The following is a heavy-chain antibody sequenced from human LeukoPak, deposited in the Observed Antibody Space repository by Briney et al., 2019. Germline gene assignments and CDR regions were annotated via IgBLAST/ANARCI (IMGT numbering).Heavy chain of an antibody. J-gene: IGHJ5*02. V-gene: IGHV4-39*01. Sequence: PSETLSLTCTVSGGSISSSSYYWAWIRQPPGKGLEWIGSIYYSGNTYYNPSLKSRVTISVDTSKNQFSLKLNSVTAADTAVYYCARHDWFDPWGQGTLVTVSS. CDR1: GGSISSSSYY. CDR3: ARHDWFDP. CDR2: IYYSGNT.